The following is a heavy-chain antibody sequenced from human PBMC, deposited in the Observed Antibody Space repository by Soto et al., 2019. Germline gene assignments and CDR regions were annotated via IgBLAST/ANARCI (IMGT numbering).Heavy chain of an antibody. CDR2: ISGSGGST. Sequence: EVQLLESGGGLVQPGGSLRLSCAASGFTFSSYAMSWVRQAPGKGLEWVSAISGSGGSTYYADSVKGRFTISRDNSKNTLYLQMNSLRAEDTAVYYCAKDNVVVVAAPHYYYSGMDVWGQGTTVTVSS. D-gene: IGHD2-15*01. CDR1: GFTFSSYA. CDR3: AKDNVVVVAAPHYYYSGMDV. V-gene: IGHV3-23*01. J-gene: IGHJ6*02.